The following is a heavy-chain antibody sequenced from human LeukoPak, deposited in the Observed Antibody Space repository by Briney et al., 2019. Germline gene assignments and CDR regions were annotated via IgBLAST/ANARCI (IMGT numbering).Heavy chain of an antibody. J-gene: IGHJ4*02. D-gene: IGHD1-26*01. V-gene: IGHV3-33*06. CDR2: IWFDGSNE. CDR1: GFTFSSYG. CDR3: AKGESYSGSYSLY. Sequence: PGGSLRLSRAASGFTFSSYGMHWDRQAPGKGLEWVAVIWFDGSNEYYADSVKGRFTISRDSSKNTLYLHMNSLRAEDTAVYYCAKGESYSGSYSLYWGQGTLVTVS.